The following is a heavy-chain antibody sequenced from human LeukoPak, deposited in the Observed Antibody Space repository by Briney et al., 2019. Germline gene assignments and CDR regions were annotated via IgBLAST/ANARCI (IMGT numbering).Heavy chain of an antibody. Sequence: PGGSLRLSCAASGFTFSSYEMNWVRQAPGKGLEWVSYISSSGSTIYYADSVKGRFTISRDNAENSLYLQMNSLRAEDTAVYYCARVQYWGSSRTYGMDVWGQGTTVTVSS. CDR2: ISSSGSTI. CDR1: GFTFSSYE. J-gene: IGHJ6*02. D-gene: IGHD7-27*01. CDR3: ARVQYWGSSRTYGMDV. V-gene: IGHV3-48*03.